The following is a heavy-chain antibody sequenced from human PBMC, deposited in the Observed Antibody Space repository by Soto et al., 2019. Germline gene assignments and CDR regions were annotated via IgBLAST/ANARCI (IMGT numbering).Heavy chain of an antibody. CDR3: ARPGDDYYYYGMDV. J-gene: IGHJ6*02. D-gene: IGHD4-17*01. CDR1: GFTFSSYG. CDR2: IWYDGSNK. Sequence: QVQLVESGGGVVQPGRSLRLSCAASGFTFSSYGMHWVRQAPGKGLEWVAVIWYDGSNKYYADSVKGRFTISRDNSKNTLYLQMNSLRAEDTAVYYCARPGDDYYYYGMDVWGQGTTVTVSS. V-gene: IGHV3-33*01.